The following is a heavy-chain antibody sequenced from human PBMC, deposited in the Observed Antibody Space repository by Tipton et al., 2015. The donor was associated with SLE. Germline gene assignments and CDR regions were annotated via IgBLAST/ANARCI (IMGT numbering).Heavy chain of an antibody. J-gene: IGHJ2*01. CDR3: ARQRGYYESTAYPPWNFDL. Sequence: SLRLSCAASGFTVSSNYMSWVRQAPGKGLEWIGEIKRSGSTNYNPSLQSRVTMSVDKSKNQFSLKLSSVTAADTAVYYCARQRGYYESTAYPPWNFDLWGRGTLVTVSS. CDR1: GFTVSSNY. CDR2: IKRSGST. D-gene: IGHD3-16*01. V-gene: IGHV4-4*02.